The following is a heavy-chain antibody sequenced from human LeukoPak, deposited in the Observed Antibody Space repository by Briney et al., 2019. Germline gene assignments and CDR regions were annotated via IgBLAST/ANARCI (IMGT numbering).Heavy chain of an antibody. V-gene: IGHV3-7*01. J-gene: IGHJ6*03. CDR2: IKQDGSEK. CDR3: ARDDLVVPAAPGYSASYYYYYMDV. Sequence: GGSLRLSCAASGFTFSSYWMSWVRQAPGKGLEWVANIKQDGSEKFYVDSVKGRFTISRDNAKNSLYLQMNSLRAEDTAVYYCARDDLVVPAAPGYSASYYYYYMDVWGKGTTVTVSS. D-gene: IGHD2-2*01. CDR1: GFTFSSYW.